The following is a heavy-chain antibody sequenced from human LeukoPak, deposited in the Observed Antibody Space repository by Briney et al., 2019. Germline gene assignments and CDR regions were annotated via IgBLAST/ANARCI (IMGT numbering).Heavy chain of an antibody. J-gene: IGHJ6*02. D-gene: IGHD5-18*01. V-gene: IGHV1-69*04. Sequence: SVKVSCKASGYDFTSVGITWVRQAPGQGLEWMGRIIPALNITSYAQKFQGRVTITADTSTSTAYMELSSLRSEETAVYYCARGQGLTAPPPYGLDVWGQGTTVTVSS. CDR3: ARGQGLTAPPPYGLDV. CDR1: GYDFTSVG. CDR2: IIPALNIT.